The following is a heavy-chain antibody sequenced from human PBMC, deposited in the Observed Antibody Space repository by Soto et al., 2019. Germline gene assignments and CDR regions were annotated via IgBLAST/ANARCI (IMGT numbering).Heavy chain of an antibody. CDR3: ARDPSDY. V-gene: IGHV1-3*01. CDR2: INPGNGNT. Sequence: QVQLVQSGAEVKKPGASVKVSCMASGYTFTVYNIHWVRQAPGQRLEWMGWINPGNGNTKYSQKFQDRVTITRDTSASTAYMEVSSLRSEDTAVYYCARDPSDYWGQGTLVTVSS. J-gene: IGHJ4*02. CDR1: GYTFTVYN.